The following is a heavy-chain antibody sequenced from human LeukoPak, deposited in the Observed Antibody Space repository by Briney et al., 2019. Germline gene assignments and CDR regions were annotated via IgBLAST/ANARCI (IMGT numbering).Heavy chain of an antibody. D-gene: IGHD4-23*01. V-gene: IGHV3-7*01. CDR1: GFTFSNYW. J-gene: IGHJ4*02. CDR3: ARGGNPRFFDY. Sequence: GGSLRLSCAASGFTFSNYWLNWVRQAPGKGLEWVANIKQDGSEKYYVDSVKGRFTISRDNAKNSLYLQMNSLTAEDTAVYYCARGGNPRFFDYWGQGILVTVSS. CDR2: IKQDGSEK.